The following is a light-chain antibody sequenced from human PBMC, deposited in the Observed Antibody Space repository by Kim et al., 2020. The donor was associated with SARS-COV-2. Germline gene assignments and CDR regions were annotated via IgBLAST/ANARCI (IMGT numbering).Light chain of an antibody. Sequence: VSPGERAALSCRASQSVSSNLAWYQQKPGQAPRLLIYGASTRATGIPARFSGSGSGTEFTLTISSLQSEDFAVYYCQQYNNWPLTFGGGTKVDIK. CDR1: QSVSSN. CDR2: GAS. V-gene: IGKV3-15*01. J-gene: IGKJ4*01. CDR3: QQYNNWPLT.